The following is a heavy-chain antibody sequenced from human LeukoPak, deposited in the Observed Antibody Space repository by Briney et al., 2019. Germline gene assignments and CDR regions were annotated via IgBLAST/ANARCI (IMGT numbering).Heavy chain of an antibody. CDR1: GFTFSNYW. CDR3: ARDLWFGEYLFDY. D-gene: IGHD3-10*01. Sequence: GGSLRLSCAVSGFTFSNYWMSWVRRAPGKGLGWVANIKQDGSETYYVDSVKGRFTISRDNAKNSLYLQLNSLRAEDTAVYYCARDLWFGEYLFDYWGQGTLVTVSS. J-gene: IGHJ4*02. V-gene: IGHV3-7*01. CDR2: IKQDGSET.